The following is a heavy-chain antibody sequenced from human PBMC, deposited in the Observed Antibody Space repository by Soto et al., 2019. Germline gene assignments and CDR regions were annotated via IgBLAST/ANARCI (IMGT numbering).Heavy chain of an antibody. J-gene: IGHJ5*02. CDR2: IKEDGSEK. CDR1: GFTFSAYW. V-gene: IGHV3-7*01. CDR3: KKTTPRAVTPAES. D-gene: IGHD4-17*01. Sequence: EVQLVESGGSLVQPGGSLRLSCAASGFTFSAYWMNWVRQAPGKGLEWVANIKEDGSEKQYVDSVKGRFTISRDNTKNLVYLQLNSLRVEDTAMYYCKKTTPRAVTPAESWGQGTLVTVSS.